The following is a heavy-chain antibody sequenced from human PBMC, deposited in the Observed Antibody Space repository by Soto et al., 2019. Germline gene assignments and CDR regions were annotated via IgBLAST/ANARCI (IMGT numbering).Heavy chain of an antibody. CDR2: IYYSGST. V-gene: IGHV4-59*01. D-gene: IGHD2-2*01. Sequence: QVQLQESGPGLVKPSETLSLTCTVSGGSISSYYWSWIRQPPGKGLEWIGYIYYSGSTNYNPSHKRRVTISVDTSKNQFSLKLSSVTAADTAVYYCARGRGGWFINQLLNAFDIWGQGTMVTVSS. CDR3: ARGRGGWFINQLLNAFDI. CDR1: GGSISSYY. J-gene: IGHJ3*02.